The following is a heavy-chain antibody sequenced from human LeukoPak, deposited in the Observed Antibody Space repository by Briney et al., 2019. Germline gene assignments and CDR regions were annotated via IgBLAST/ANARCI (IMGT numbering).Heavy chain of an antibody. CDR3: ARDGAVAGTGLY. V-gene: IGHV3-30-3*01. CDR2: ISYDGSNK. D-gene: IGHD6-19*01. J-gene: IGHJ4*02. CDR1: GFTFSSYA. Sequence: GGSLRLSCAASGFTFSSYAMHWVRQAPGKGLEWVAVISYDGSNKYYADSVKGRFTISRDNSKNTLYLQMNSLRAEDTAVYYCARDGAVAGTGLYWGQGTLVTVSS.